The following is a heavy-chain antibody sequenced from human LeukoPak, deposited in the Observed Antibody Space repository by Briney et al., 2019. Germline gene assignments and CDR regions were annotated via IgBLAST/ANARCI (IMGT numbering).Heavy chain of an antibody. CDR2: ITSSGTYI. Sequence: GGSLRLSCATSGFTFNNYNMNWVRQAPGRALEWVSSITSSGTYIFYADSVKGRFTISRDNAKNSLYLQMNSLGPEDTAVYYCARGWLQSGFDYWGQGTLVTVSS. CDR3: ARGWLQSGFDY. CDR1: GFTFNNYN. V-gene: IGHV3-21*01. J-gene: IGHJ4*02. D-gene: IGHD5-24*01.